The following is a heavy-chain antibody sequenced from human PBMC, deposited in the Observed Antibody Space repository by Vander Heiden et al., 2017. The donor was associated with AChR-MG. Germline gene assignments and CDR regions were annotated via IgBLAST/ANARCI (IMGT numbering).Heavy chain of an antibody. J-gene: IGHJ5*02. D-gene: IGHD2-2*01. Sequence: QVQLVPSGAEVKKPGSSVKVSCKASGGTSSSYTISWVRQAPGQGLEWLGRIIPILGIANYAQKFQGRVTITADKSTSTAYMELSSLRSEDTAVYYCARNPHCSSTSCYNWFDPWGQGTLVTVSS. CDR1: GGTSSSYT. CDR3: ARNPHCSSTSCYNWFDP. CDR2: IIPILGIA. V-gene: IGHV1-69*02.